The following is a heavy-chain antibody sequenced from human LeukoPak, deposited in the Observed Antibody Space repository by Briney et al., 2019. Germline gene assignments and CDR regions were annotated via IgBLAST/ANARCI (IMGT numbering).Heavy chain of an antibody. CDR1: GFTFSSSW. V-gene: IGHV3-74*01. CDR2: ITRDGSST. CDR3: ARDPGYESWSPFWGGMDV. J-gene: IGHJ6*04. D-gene: IGHD3-16*01. Sequence: GGSLKLSCAASGFTFSSSWMHWVRQAPGQGLVWVSRITRDGSSTTYADSVKGRFTTSRDNAKNTLYLQMDSLRDDDTAVYYCARDPGYESWSPFWGGMDVWGNGTTVIVSS.